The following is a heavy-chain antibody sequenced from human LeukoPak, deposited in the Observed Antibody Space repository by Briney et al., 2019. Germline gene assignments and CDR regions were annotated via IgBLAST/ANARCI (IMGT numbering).Heavy chain of an antibody. CDR2: INHSGST. Sequence: SETLSLTCAVYGGSFSGYYWSWIRQPPGKGLEWIGEINHSGSTNYNPSLKSRVTISVGTSKNQFSLKLSSVTAADTAVYYCARGVSYYYDSSGYPLDYWGQGTLVTVSS. CDR3: ARGVSYYYDSSGYPLDY. J-gene: IGHJ4*02. CDR1: GGSFSGYY. D-gene: IGHD3-22*01. V-gene: IGHV4-34*01.